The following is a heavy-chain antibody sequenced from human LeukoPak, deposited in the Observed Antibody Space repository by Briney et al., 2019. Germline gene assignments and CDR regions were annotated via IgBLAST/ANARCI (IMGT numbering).Heavy chain of an antibody. CDR2: INHSGST. J-gene: IGHJ4*02. Sequence: PSETLSLTCAVYGGSFSGYYWSWIRQPPGKWLEWIGEINHSGSTNYNPSLKSRVTISVDTSKNQFSLKLSSVTAADTAVYYCARSYDSSGYYPYYFDYWGQGTLVTVSS. D-gene: IGHD3-22*01. V-gene: IGHV4-34*01. CDR3: ARSYDSSGYYPYYFDY. CDR1: GGSFSGYY.